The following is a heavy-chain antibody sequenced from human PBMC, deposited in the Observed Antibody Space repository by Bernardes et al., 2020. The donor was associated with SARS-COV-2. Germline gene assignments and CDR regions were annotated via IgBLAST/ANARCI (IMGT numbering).Heavy chain of an antibody. CDR2: VNSAGST. Sequence: GGSLRLSCAASGFTFSNYAMSWFRQTPGKGLEWFSAVNSAGSTYYADSVRGRFTAARDNSKNTLYLQMSSLRSEDTAVYYCARVVSGPNVGADAFAVWGRGTTVTVSS. J-gene: IGHJ3*01. V-gene: IGHV3-23*01. D-gene: IGHD2-21*02. CDR1: GFTFSNYA. CDR3: ARVVSGPNVGADAFAV.